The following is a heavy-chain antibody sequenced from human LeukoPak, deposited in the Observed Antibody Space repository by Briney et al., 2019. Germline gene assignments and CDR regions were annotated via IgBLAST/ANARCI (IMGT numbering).Heavy chain of an antibody. V-gene: IGHV3-21*01. D-gene: IGHD3-22*01. CDR2: IGINQNYI. CDR3: ARDSYYETTKYYYAYSDC. Sequence: PGGSLRLSCAVSGCNFRTYNMNWIRQAPGKGLEWVSSIGINQNYIYYSDSEKGRFIIFGDNAKNLIDLQMDITSAETEAVYYCARDSYYETTKYYYAYSDCWGQGTPVTVSS. CDR1: GCNFRTYN. J-gene: IGHJ4*02.